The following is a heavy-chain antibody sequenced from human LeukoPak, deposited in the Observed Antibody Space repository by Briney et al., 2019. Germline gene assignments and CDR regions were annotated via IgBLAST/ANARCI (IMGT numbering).Heavy chain of an antibody. CDR2: LYSGGSA. J-gene: IGHJ4*02. D-gene: IGHD4-17*01. Sequence: GGSLRLSCAASGFTFSSYAMSWVRQAPGKGLEWVSVLYSGGSAYYADSVRGRFTISRDNSKNTLYLQMSSLRAEDTAVYYCARSSDGDYYYYFDYWGQGTLVTVSS. CDR1: GFTFSSYA. CDR3: ARSSDGDYYYYFDY. V-gene: IGHV3-53*01.